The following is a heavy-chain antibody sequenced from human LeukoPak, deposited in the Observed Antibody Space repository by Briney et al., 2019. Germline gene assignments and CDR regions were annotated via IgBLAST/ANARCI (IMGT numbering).Heavy chain of an antibody. CDR3: AKDSQYSSWYYSYGMDV. Sequence: GGSLRLSCAASEFTFSSYNLNWVRQAPGKGPEWVSGISWNSGSIGYADSVKGRFTISRDNAKNSLYLQMNSLRAEDTALYYCAKDSQYSSWYYSYGMDVWGQGTTVTVSS. CDR1: EFTFSSYN. D-gene: IGHD6-6*01. J-gene: IGHJ6*02. CDR2: ISWNSGSI. V-gene: IGHV3-9*01.